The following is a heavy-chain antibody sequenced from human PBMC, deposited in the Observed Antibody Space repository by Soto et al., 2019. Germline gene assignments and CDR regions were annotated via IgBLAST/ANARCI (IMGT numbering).Heavy chain of an antibody. D-gene: IGHD3-22*01. Sequence: QVQLVESGGGVVQPGRSLRLSCVASGFNFRSYGMHWVRQAPGKGLEWVAVIWFDGSVKYYADSFKGRFTISRDNSHNQLYLQVNSLRAEETAVSYCARPRDGDISVSPGIDYWGQGAPVIGPS. V-gene: IGHV3-33*01. J-gene: IGHJ4*02. CDR3: ARPRDGDISVSPGIDY. CDR2: IWFDGSVK. CDR1: GFNFRSYG.